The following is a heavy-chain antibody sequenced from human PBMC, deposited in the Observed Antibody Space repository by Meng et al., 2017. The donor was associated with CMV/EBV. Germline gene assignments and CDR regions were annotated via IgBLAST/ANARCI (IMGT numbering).Heavy chain of an antibody. CDR1: FSSYA. CDR3: ARGGGTIFGVVTNNWFDP. V-gene: IGHV1-69*05. D-gene: IGHD3-3*01. CDR2: IIPIFGTA. J-gene: IGHJ5*02. Sequence: FSSYAISGVRQATGQGLEWMGGIIPIFGTANYAQKFQGRVTITTDESTSTAYMELSSLRSEDTAVYYCARGGGTIFGVVTNNWFDPWGQGTLVTVSS.